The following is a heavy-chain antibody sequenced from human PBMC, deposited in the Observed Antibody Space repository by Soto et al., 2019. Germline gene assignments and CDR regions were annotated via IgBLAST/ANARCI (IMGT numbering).Heavy chain of an antibody. CDR2: IYYSGST. CDR3: AREYCSSTSCYDAFDI. Sequence: QVQLQESGPGLVKPSENLSLTCTVSGGSISSYYWRWIRQPPGKGLEWIGYIYYSGSTNYNPSLKSRVTISVDTSKNQFSLKLSSVTAADTAVYYCAREYCSSTSCYDAFDIWGQGTMVTVSS. J-gene: IGHJ3*02. V-gene: IGHV4-59*01. CDR1: GGSISSYY. D-gene: IGHD2-2*01.